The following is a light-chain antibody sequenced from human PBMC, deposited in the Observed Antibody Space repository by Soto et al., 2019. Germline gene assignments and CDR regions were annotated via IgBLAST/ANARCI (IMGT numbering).Light chain of an antibody. V-gene: IGKV2D-29*02. CDR1: QSLLHITGETF. Sequence: DVVMTQTPLSLSFAPGQPASISGRSIQSLLHITGETFLFWYLQKPGQSPQLLIYEVSTRVSGVPVRFSGSGSGTDFTLEISRVETDDVGIYYCMQSTQLPPTFGQGTRLEIK. CDR2: EVS. J-gene: IGKJ5*01. CDR3: MQSTQLPPT.